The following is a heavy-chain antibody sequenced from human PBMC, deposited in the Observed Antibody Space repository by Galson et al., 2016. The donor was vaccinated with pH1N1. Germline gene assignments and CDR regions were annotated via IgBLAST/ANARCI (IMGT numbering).Heavy chain of an antibody. Sequence: SETLSLTCAVSGGSISSSNWWSWVRQPPGKGLEWIGEIYHSGGTNYNPSLKSRVTISVDKSKNQFSLKLSSVTAADTAVYYCASCDYGDYVGYFDLWGRGTLVTVSS. CDR2: IYHSGGT. D-gene: IGHD4-17*01. CDR3: ASCDYGDYVGYFDL. CDR1: GGSISSSNW. V-gene: IGHV4-4*02. J-gene: IGHJ2*01.